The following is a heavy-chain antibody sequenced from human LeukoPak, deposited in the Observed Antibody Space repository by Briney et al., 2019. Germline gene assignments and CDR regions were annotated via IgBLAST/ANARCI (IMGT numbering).Heavy chain of an antibody. CDR2: ISSSSSYI. V-gene: IGHV3-21*01. J-gene: IGHJ4*02. CDR1: GFTFSSYS. Sequence: GGSLRLSCTASGFTFSSYSMNWVRQAPGKGLEWVSSISSSSSYIYYADSVKGRFTISRDNAKNSLYLQMNSLRAEDTAVYYCARDSGYSSSLDYWGQGTLVTVSS. D-gene: IGHD6-6*01. CDR3: ARDSGYSSSLDY.